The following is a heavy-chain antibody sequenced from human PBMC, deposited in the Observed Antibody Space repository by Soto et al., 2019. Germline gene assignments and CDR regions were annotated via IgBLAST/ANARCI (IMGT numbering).Heavy chain of an antibody. CDR2: ISGSGGST. D-gene: IGHD3-3*01. J-gene: IGHJ5*02. CDR1: GFTFSSYA. Sequence: GGSLRLSCAASGFTFSSYAMSWVRQAPGKGLEWVSAISGSGGSTYYADSVKGRFTISRDNSKNTLYLQMNSLRAEDTAVYYCAKDRVDFWSGYYTEGFWFDPWGQG. CDR3: AKDRVDFWSGYYTEGFWFDP. V-gene: IGHV3-23*01.